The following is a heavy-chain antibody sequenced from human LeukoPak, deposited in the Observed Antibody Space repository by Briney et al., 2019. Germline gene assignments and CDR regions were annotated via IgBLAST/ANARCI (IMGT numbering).Heavy chain of an antibody. CDR1: GGSISSGGYY. CDR3: ARVDPYSASYFDY. V-gene: IGHV4-31*03. D-gene: IGHD1-26*01. CDR2: IYYSGST. Sequence: SETLSVTCTVSGGSISSGGYYWSWIRQHPGKGLEWIGYIYYSGSTYYNPSLKSRVTISVDTSKNQFSLKLSSVTAAGTAVYYCARVDPYSASYFDYWGQGTLVTVSS. J-gene: IGHJ4*02.